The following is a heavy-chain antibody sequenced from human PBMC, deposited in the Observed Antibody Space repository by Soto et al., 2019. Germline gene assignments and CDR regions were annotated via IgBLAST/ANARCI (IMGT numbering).Heavy chain of an antibody. Sequence: ASVKVSCKASGYTFSDCYIHWVRQAPGQGLEWMGRINPNSGGTKYAPKFQGGVTMTRDTSITTAYMELSRLRSGDTAVYYCAREPATAKPEGVDFWGQGTLVTVSS. CDR1: GYTFSDCY. CDR3: AREPATAKPEGVDF. D-gene: IGHD1-1*01. CDR2: INPNSGGT. J-gene: IGHJ4*02. V-gene: IGHV1-2*06.